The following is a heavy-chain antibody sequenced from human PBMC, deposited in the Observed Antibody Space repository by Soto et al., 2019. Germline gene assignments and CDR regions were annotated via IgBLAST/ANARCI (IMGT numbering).Heavy chain of an antibody. J-gene: IGHJ4*02. V-gene: IGHV3-7*03. D-gene: IGHD3-16*01. Sequence: XGALRRTFATSDFTFRNYWMNWVRQAPGKGLEWVANIKPDGSATNYVDSVKGRFTISRDNVRNSVSLQMNSLRVEDTAVYFCFGGNGGPKWGQGTLVTVSS. CDR3: FGGNGGPK. CDR2: IKPDGSAT. CDR1: DFTFRNYW.